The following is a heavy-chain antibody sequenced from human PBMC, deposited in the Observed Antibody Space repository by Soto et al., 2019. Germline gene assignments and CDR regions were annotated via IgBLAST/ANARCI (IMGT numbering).Heavy chain of an antibody. V-gene: IGHV1-69*01. CDR1: GGLFSSFA. Sequence: QEQLVQSGAEVKKPGSSVKVSCKDSGGLFSSFAISWVRQAPGQGLEWMGGIIPVFGTTNYAQKFQGRVTITADEATNTAYMELSSLTCDDTAMYDCARGGGPYVWFNEFWGQGTQVTVSS. J-gene: IGHJ4*02. D-gene: IGHD3-16*01. CDR3: ARGGGPYVWFNEF. CDR2: IIPVFGTT.